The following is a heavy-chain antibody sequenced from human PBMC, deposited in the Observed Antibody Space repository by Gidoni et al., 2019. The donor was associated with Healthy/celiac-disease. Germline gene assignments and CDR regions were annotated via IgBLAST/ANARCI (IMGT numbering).Heavy chain of an antibody. Sequence: QLQLQESGPGLVKPSETLSLTCTVSGGSIRSSRYYWGWIRQPPGKGLEWIGSIYYSGSTYYNPSLKSRVTISVDTSKNQFSLKLSSVTAADTAVYYCARHQTGFDYWGQGTLVTVSS. V-gene: IGHV4-39*01. CDR2: IYYSGST. D-gene: IGHD7-27*01. CDR3: ARHQTGFDY. J-gene: IGHJ4*02. CDR1: GGSIRSSRYY.